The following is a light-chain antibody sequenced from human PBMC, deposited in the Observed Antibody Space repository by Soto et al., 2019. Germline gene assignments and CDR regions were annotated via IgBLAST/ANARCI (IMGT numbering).Light chain of an antibody. V-gene: IGLV2-14*01. CDR3: SSYTTSHTLV. CDR2: AIT. Sequence: QSALTQPASVSESPGQSITISCTGTSSDVGASDYVSWYQQHPVKAPQLIIYAITKRPSGVSNRFSGSKSGNTASLTISGLQAEDESDYYCSSYTTSHTLVFGGGTKLTVL. CDR1: SSDVGASDY. J-gene: IGLJ2*01.